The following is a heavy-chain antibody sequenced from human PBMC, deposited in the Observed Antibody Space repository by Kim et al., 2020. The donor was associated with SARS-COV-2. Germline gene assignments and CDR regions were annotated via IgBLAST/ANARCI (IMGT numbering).Heavy chain of an antibody. CDR1: GYTFTSYY. CDR3: ARDVVGHSGSFHDAFDI. J-gene: IGHJ3*02. V-gene: IGHV1-46*01. D-gene: IGHD1-26*01. CDR2: INPSGGST. Sequence: ASVKVSCKASGYTFTSYYMHWVRQAPGQGLEWMGIINPSGGSTSYAQKFQGRVTMTRDTSTSTVYMELSSLRSEDTAVYYCARDVVGHSGSFHDAFDIWGQGTMVTVSS.